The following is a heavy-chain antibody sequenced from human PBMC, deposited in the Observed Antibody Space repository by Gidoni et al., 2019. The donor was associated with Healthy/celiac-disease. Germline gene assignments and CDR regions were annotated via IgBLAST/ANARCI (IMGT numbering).Heavy chain of an antibody. D-gene: IGHD3-3*01. CDR3: AKVPDYDFWSGYSY. CDR2: ISGSGGST. V-gene: IGHV3-23*01. J-gene: IGHJ4*02. Sequence: EVQLLESGGGLVQPGGSVRLSCAASGFIFSSYAMRWVRQAPGKGLEWVSAISGSGGSTYYADSVKGRFTISRDNSKNTLYLQMNSLRAEDTAVYYCAKVPDYDFWSGYSYWGQGTLVTVSS. CDR1: GFIFSSYA.